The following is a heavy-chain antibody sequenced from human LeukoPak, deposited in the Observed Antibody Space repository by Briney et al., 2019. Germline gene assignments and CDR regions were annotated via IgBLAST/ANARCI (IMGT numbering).Heavy chain of an antibody. V-gene: IGHV4-4*07. J-gene: IGHJ4*02. D-gene: IGHD3-9*01. Sequence: PSETLSLTCTVSGGSISSYYWTWIRQPAGKGLEWIGRISTSGDINYNPSLKSRVTMSLDASKIQFSLKLRSVTAADSAVYYCARDLRYFDWSPLDYWGQGTLVTVSS. CDR2: ISTSGDI. CDR1: GGSISSYY. CDR3: ARDLRYFDWSPLDY.